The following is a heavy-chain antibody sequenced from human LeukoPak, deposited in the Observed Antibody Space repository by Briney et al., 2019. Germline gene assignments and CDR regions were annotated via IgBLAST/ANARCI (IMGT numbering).Heavy chain of an antibody. CDR3: ARVRVAAAASYYFDY. D-gene: IGHD6-13*01. J-gene: IGHJ4*02. CDR2: ISSSSSYI. Sequence: GGSLRLSCAASGFTFSNYAMTWVRQAPGKGLEWVSSISSSSSYIYYADSVKGRFTISRDNAKNSLYLQMNSLRAEDTAVYYCARVRVAAAASYYFDYWGQGTLVTVSS. CDR1: GFTFSNYA. V-gene: IGHV3-21*01.